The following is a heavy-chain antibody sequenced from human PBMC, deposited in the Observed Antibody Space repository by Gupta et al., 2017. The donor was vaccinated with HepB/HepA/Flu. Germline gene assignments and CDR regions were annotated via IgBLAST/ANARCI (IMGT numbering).Heavy chain of an antibody. Sequence: QVQLVQSGAEVKKPGASVKVSCKASGYTFPGYYMHWVRQAPGQGLEWMGWINPNSGGTNYAQKFQGRVTMTRDTSISTAYMELSRLRSDDTAVYYCARDLVLMVYATRRHYYYYYMDVWGKGTTVTVSS. CDR3: ARDLVLMVYATRRHYYYYYMDV. D-gene: IGHD2-8*01. V-gene: IGHV1-2*02. CDR2: INPNSGGT. CDR1: GYTFPGYY. J-gene: IGHJ6*03.